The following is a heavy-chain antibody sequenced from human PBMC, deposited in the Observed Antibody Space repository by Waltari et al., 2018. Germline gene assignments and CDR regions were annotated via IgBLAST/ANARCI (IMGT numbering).Heavy chain of an antibody. CDR2: IYHSGGT. V-gene: IGHV4-38-2*02. CDR3: ARAEGVAAGGKAYNYFDP. CDR1: GYSLTSGYY. Sequence: QVQLQESGPGLVKPSETLSLTCSVSGYSLTSGYYWAWIRQPPGQGFEWIGTIYHSGGTYYNPSLESRVTISVDTSKNQFSLKRASGTAADAALYYCARAEGVAAGGKAYNYFDPWGQGTLVTVSS. J-gene: IGHJ5*02. D-gene: IGHD2-15*01.